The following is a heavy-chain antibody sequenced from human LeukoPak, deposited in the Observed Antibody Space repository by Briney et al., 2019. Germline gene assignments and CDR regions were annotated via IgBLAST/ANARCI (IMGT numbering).Heavy chain of an antibody. D-gene: IGHD6-13*01. J-gene: IGHJ4*02. CDR1: GYIFTSYD. CDR3: ARIAAAGNRRLNY. Sequence: ASVKVFCKASGYIFTSYDINAVRQATGQGLEWMGWMNPNSGNTGYAQKFQSRITMTRNTAISTAYMELSSLTSEDTAVYYCARIAAAGNRRLNYWGQGTLVTVSS. V-gene: IGHV1-8*01. CDR2: MNPNSGNT.